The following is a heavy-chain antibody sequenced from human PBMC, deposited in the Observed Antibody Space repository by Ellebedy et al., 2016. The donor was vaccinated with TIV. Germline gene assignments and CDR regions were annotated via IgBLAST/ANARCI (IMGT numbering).Heavy chain of an antibody. D-gene: IGHD2/OR15-2a*01. CDR1: GYKFTSYG. CDR2: ISAFNGDT. J-gene: IGHJ5*02. CDR3: ARGFYERFDP. V-gene: IGHV1-18*04. Sequence: ASVKVSCKASGYKFTSYGISWVRQAPGQGLEWMGWISAFNGDTNYAQKFQGRVTMTTDTLTNTAYMELRSLRSDETAVYYCARGFYERFDPWGQGTLVTVSS.